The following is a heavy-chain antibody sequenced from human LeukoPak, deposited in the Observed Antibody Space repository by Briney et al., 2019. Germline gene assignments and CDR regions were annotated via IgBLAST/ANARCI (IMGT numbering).Heavy chain of an antibody. CDR1: GGTFSSYA. Sequence: ASVKVSCKASGGTFSSYAISWVRQAPGQGLEWMGIINPSGGSTSYAQKFQGRVTMTRDTSTSTVYMELSSLRSEDTAVYYCAVWSYGMDVWGQGTTVTVSS. CDR3: AVWSYGMDV. D-gene: IGHD2-21*01. J-gene: IGHJ6*02. V-gene: IGHV1-46*01. CDR2: INPSGGST.